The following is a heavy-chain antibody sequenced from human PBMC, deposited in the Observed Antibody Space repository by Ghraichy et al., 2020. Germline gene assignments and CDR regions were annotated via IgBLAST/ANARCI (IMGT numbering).Heavy chain of an antibody. CDR2: IWYDGSNK. Sequence: GGSLRLSCAASGFTFSSYGMHWVRQAPGKGLEWVAVIWYDGSNKYYADSVKGRFTISRDNSKNTLYLQMNSLRAEDTAVYYCARDGYVWGSYRHTYYYYGMDVWGQGTTVTVSS. V-gene: IGHV3-33*01. J-gene: IGHJ6*02. CDR3: ARDGYVWGSYRHTYYYYGMDV. CDR1: GFTFSSYG. D-gene: IGHD3-16*02.